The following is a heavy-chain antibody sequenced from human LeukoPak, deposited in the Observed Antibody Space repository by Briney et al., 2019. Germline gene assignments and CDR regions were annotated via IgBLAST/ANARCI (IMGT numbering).Heavy chain of an antibody. CDR1: GFTFSSYA. D-gene: IGHD2-15*01. V-gene: IGHV3-23*01. CDR3: AKRDSGVDY. CDR2: ISASGGST. Sequence: GGSLRLSCAASGFTFSSYAMSWVRQAPGKGLEWVSSISASGGSTYYADSVKGRFTISRDSSKNTLYLQMNSLRAGDTAVYYCAKRDSGVDYWGQGTLVIVSS. J-gene: IGHJ4*02.